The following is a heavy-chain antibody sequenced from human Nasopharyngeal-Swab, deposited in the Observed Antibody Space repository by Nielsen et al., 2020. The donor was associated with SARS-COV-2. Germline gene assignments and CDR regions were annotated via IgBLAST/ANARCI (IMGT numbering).Heavy chain of an antibody. Sequence: GGSLRLSCAASGFTFSDYYMSWIRQAPGKGLEWVSYISSSGSTIYSADSVKGRFTISRDNAKNSLYLQMNSLRAEDTAVYYCARGLEGTYYNAFDIWGQGTMVTVSS. CDR1: GFTFSDYY. CDR3: ARGLEGTYYNAFDI. D-gene: IGHD3-10*01. J-gene: IGHJ3*02. CDR2: ISSSGSTI. V-gene: IGHV3-11*04.